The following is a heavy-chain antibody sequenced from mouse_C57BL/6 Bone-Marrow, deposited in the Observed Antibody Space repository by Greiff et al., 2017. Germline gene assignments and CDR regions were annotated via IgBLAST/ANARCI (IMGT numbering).Heavy chain of an antibody. CDR3: ARPHYYGSSPDWFAY. J-gene: IGHJ3*01. CDR1: GFTFSDYG. V-gene: IGHV5-15*01. CDR2: ISNLAYSI. D-gene: IGHD1-1*01. Sequence: EVKLVESGGGLVQPGGSLKLSCAASGFTFSDYGMAWVRPAPRKGPEWVAFISNLAYSIYYADTVTGRFTISRENAKNTLYLEMSSLRSEDTAMYYCARPHYYGSSPDWFAYWGQGTLVTVSA.